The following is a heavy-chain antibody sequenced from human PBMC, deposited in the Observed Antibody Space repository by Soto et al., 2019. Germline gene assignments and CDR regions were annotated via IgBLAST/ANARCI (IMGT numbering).Heavy chain of an antibody. CDR1: GFTFSSYA. V-gene: IGHV3-23*01. CDR2: IGVSGDTT. CDR3: AKVRRFGELRSLY. Sequence: EVHLLESGGGLVQPGGSLRLSCAASGFTFSSYAMSWVRQAPGKGLEWVSAIGVSGDTTYYADSVKGRFTISRDKSKNTLYLQMGSLRAEETAVYYCAKVRRFGELRSLYWGQGTLVTVSS. D-gene: IGHD3-10*01. J-gene: IGHJ4*02.